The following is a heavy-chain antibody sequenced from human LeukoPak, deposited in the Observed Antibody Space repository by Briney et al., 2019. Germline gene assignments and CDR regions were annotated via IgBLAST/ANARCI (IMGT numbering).Heavy chain of an antibody. V-gene: IGHV3-30*18. CDR3: AKVPQ. CDR1: GFTFSSYG. J-gene: IGHJ4*02. Sequence: GGSLRLSCAASGFTFSSYGMHWVRQAPGKWLEWVAVISYDGSNKYYADSVKGRFTISRDNSKNTLYLQMNSLRAEDTAVYYCAKVPQWGQGTLVTVSS. CDR2: ISYDGSNK.